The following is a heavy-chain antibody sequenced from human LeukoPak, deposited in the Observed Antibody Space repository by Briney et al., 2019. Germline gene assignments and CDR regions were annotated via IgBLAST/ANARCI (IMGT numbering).Heavy chain of an antibody. D-gene: IGHD2-2*01. CDR2: IIPILGIA. CDR3: ARVHCSSTSCYDAFDI. CDR1: GGTFSSYA. Sequence: GASVKVSCKASGGTFSSYAISWVRQAPGQGLEWMGRIIPILGIANYAQKFQGRVTITADKSTSTAYMVLSSLRSEDTAVYYCARVHCSSTSCYDAFDIWGQGTMVTVSS. V-gene: IGHV1-69*04. J-gene: IGHJ3*02.